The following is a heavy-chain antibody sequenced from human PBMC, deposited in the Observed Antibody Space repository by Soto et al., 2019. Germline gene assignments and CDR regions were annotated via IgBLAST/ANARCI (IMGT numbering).Heavy chain of an antibody. CDR1: GFTFSSYA. CDR2: ISSNGGST. V-gene: IGHV3-64D*06. D-gene: IGHD6-13*01. CDR3: VKRDSSSWVLYYYYGLDV. Sequence: GGSLRLSCSASGFTFSSYAMHWVRQAPGKGLEYVSAISSNGGSTYYADSVKGRFTISRDNSKNTLYLQMSSLRAEDTAVYYCVKRDSSSWVLYYYYGLDVWGQGTTVTDSS. J-gene: IGHJ6*02.